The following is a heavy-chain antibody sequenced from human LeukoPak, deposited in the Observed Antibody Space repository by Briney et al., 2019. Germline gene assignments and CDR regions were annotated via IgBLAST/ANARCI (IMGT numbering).Heavy chain of an antibody. V-gene: IGHV4-59*01. CDR2: IYYSGST. J-gene: IGHJ4*02. CDR1: GDSMSNYY. Sequence: PSETLSLTCTVSGDSMSNYYWCWIRQPPGKGLEWIGYIYYSGSTSYNPSLKSRVTISEDTSKNQFSLKLSSVTAADTAVYYCARSVVLYYFDYWGQGTMVTVSS. D-gene: IGHD2-2*01. CDR3: ARSVVLYYFDY.